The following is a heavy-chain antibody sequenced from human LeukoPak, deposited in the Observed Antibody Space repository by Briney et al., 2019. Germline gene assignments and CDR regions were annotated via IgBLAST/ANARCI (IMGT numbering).Heavy chain of an antibody. V-gene: IGHV6-1*01. CDR2: TYYRSKWLN. D-gene: IGHD1-1*01. CDR3: ARDLNTSLDF. CDR1: GDSVSSNSAA. J-gene: IGHJ4*02. Sequence: SQTLSLTCAISGDSVSSNSAAWNWIRQSPSRGLEWLGRTYYRSKWLNEYALSVRSRIIIKPDTSKNQFPLQLSSVTPEDTAVYYCARDLNTSLDFWGQGTLVTVSS.